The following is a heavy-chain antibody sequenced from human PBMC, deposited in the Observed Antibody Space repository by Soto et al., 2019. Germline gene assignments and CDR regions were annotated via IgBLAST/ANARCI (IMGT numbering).Heavy chain of an antibody. CDR3: ARDMGYSGSYLLAY. CDR2: ISAYNGNT. D-gene: IGHD1-26*01. V-gene: IGHV1-18*01. J-gene: IGHJ4*02. CDR1: GYTFTSYG. Sequence: EASVKVSCKASGYTFTSYGISWVRQAPGQGLEWMGWISAYNGNTNYAQKLQGRVTMTTDTSTSTAYMELRSLRSDDTAVYYCARDMGYSGSYLLAYWGQGTLVTVSS.